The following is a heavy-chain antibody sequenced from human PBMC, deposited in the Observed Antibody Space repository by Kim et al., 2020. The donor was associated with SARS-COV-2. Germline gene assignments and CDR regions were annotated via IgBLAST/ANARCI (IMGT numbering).Heavy chain of an antibody. J-gene: IGHJ6*01. D-gene: IGHD1-1*01. V-gene: IGHV3-23*03. CDR2: IYSGGSST. CDR3: AKDQVREGPYYYYYGMDV. Sequence: GGSLRLSCAASGFTFSSYAMSWVRQAPGKGLEWVSVIYSGGSSTYYADSVKGRFTISRDNSKNTLYLQMNSLRAEDTAVYYCAKDQVREGPYYYYYGMDVWRQGTTVTVSS. CDR1: GFTFSSYA.